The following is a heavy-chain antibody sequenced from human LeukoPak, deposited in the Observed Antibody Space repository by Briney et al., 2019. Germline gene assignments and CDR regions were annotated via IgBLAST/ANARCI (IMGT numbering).Heavy chain of an antibody. CDR3: ARRYSYAFGYMDV. D-gene: IGHD5-18*01. CDR2: INPNSGDT. CDR1: GYTFTGYY. Sequence: ASVKVSCKASGYTFTGYYIHWVRQAPGQGLEWMGWINPNSGDTNYAQKFQGRVTLTRDTSISTAYMELSWLRSDDTAVYYCARRYSYAFGYMDVWGKGTTVTISS. V-gene: IGHV1-2*02. J-gene: IGHJ6*03.